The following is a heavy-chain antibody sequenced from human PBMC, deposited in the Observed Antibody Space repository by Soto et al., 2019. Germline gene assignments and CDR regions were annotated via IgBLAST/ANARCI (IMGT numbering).Heavy chain of an antibody. V-gene: IGHV3-30*18. CDR3: AKGGTVTTRGLFDY. CDR1: GFTFSSYG. CDR2: ISYDGSNK. D-gene: IGHD4-17*01. J-gene: IGHJ4*02. Sequence: QVQLVESGGGVVQPGRSLRLSCAASGFTFSSYGMHWVRQAPGKGLEWVAVISYDGSNKYYADSVKGRFTISRDNSKNTLYLQMNSLRAEDTAVYYCAKGGTVTTRGLFDYWGQGTLVTVSS.